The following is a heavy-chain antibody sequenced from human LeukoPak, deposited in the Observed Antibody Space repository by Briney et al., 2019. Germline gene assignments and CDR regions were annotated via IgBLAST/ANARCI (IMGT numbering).Heavy chain of an antibody. CDR2: ISGSGGST. CDR3: AKGYITMIDY. J-gene: IGHJ4*02. V-gene: IGHV3-23*01. CDR1: GFTFSSYA. D-gene: IGHD3-22*01. Sequence: GGSLRLSRAASGFTFSSYAMSWVRQAPGKGLEWVSGISGSGGSTYYADSVKGRFTISRDNSKNMLYLQMNSLRAEDTAVYYCAKGYITMIDYWGQGTLVTVSS.